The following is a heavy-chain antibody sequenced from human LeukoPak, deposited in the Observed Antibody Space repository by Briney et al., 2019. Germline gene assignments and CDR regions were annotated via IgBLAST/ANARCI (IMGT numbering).Heavy chain of an antibody. CDR2: IYYSGST. CDR1: GGSISSYY. D-gene: IGHD3-3*01. CDR3: ARWSGYPGYFDY. J-gene: IGHJ4*02. V-gene: IGHV4-59*01. Sequence: PSETLSLTCTASGGSISSYYWRWIRQPPGKGLEWIGYIYYSGSTNYNPYLKSRVTISVDTFKNQFSLKLSSVTAADTAVYYCARWSGYPGYFDYWGQGTLVTVSS.